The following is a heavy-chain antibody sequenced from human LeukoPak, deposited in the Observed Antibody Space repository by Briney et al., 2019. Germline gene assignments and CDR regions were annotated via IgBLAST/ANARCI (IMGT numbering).Heavy chain of an antibody. Sequence: SETLSLTCAVYGGSFSGYYWSWIRQPPGKGLEWIGEINHSGSTNYNPSLKSRVTISVDTSKNQFSLKLSSVTAADTAVYYCARVAISGYLKNIDYWGQGTIVNVSS. CDR1: GGSFSGYY. D-gene: IGHD3-22*01. CDR2: INHSGST. CDR3: ARVAISGYLKNIDY. J-gene: IGHJ4*02. V-gene: IGHV4-34*01.